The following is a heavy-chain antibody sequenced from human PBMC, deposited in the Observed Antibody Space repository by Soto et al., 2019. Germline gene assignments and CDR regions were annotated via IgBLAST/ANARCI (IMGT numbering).Heavy chain of an antibody. V-gene: IGHV3-30*18. CDR3: AKGSELLRPVVRHHYGMDV. D-gene: IGHD5-12*01. CDR1: GFTFSSYG. Sequence: PGGSLRLSCAASGFTFSSYGMHWVRQAPGKGLEWVAVISYDGSNKYYADSVKGRFTISRDNSKNTLYLQMNSLRAEDTAVYYCAKGSELLRPVVRHHYGMDVSGQGTTVTVSS. J-gene: IGHJ6*02. CDR2: ISYDGSNK.